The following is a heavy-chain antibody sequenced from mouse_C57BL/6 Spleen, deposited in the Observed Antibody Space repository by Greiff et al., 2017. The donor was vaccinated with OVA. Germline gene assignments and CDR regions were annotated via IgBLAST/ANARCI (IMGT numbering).Heavy chain of an antibody. D-gene: IGHD1-1*01. CDR2: IDPSDSYT. Sequence: QVQLKQPGAELVKPGASVKLSCKASGYTFTSYWMQWVKQRPGQGLEWIGEIDPSDSYTNYNQKFKGKATLTVDTSSSTAYMQLSSLTSEDSAVYYCARATVVGDYFDYWGQGTTLTVSS. CDR3: ARATVVGDYFDY. V-gene: IGHV1-50*01. CDR1: GYTFTSYW. J-gene: IGHJ2*01.